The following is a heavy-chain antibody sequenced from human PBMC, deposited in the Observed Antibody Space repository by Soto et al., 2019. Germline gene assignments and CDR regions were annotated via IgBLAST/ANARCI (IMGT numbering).Heavy chain of an antibody. D-gene: IGHD3-22*01. CDR2: IVVGSGNT. V-gene: IGHV1-58*01. CDR1: GFTFTSSA. CDR3: AALDSSGYYYEAFDI. J-gene: IGHJ3*02. Sequence: GASVKVSCKASGFTFTSSAVQWVRQARGQRIEWIGWIVVGSGNTNYAQKFQERDTITRDMSTSTAYMELSSLRSEDTAVYYCAALDSSGYYYEAFDIWGQGTMVTVSS.